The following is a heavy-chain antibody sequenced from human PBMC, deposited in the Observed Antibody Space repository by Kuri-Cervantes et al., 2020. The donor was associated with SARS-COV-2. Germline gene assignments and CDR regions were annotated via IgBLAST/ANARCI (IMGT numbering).Heavy chain of an antibody. CDR1: GVTFRSYG. CDR2: IWYDGSNK. D-gene: IGHD4-17*01. Sequence: GESLKISWSGSGVTFRSYGMHWVRQAPGKGLEWVAVIWYDGSNKYYADSVKGRFTISRDNSKNTLYLQMNSLRAEDTAVYYCASGFDYGAFIPEQSDYYYVMDVWSQGTTVPLSS. V-gene: IGHV3-33*01. J-gene: IGHJ6*02. CDR3: ASGFDYGAFIPEQSDYYYVMDV.